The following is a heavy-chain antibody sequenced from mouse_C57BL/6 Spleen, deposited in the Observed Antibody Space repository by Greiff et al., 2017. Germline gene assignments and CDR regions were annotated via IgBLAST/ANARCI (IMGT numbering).Heavy chain of an antibody. CDR3: ARGTGRNFDY. V-gene: IGHV1-55*01. J-gene: IGHJ2*01. CDR2: LYPGSGST. Sequence: VQLQQPGAELVKPGASVKMSCKASGYTFPRYWITWVKKRPGKGLEWIGELYPGSGSTNYKEKFKSKATLSLDTSSSTAYMQLRSLTSEDSAVYYCARGTGRNFDYWGQGTTLTVSS. D-gene: IGHD4-1*01. CDR1: GYTFPRYW.